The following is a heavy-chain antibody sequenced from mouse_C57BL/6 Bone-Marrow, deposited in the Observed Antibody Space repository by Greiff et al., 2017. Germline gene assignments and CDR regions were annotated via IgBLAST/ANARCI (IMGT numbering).Heavy chain of an antibody. CDR1: GYTFTDYY. CDR2: INPNNGGT. J-gene: IGHJ2*01. CDR3: AREAVVARYYFDY. Sequence: EVQLQQSGPELVKPGASVKISCKASGYTFTDYYMNWVKQSHGKSLEWIGDINPNNGGTSYNQKFKGKATLTVDKSSSTAYMELRSLTSEDSAVYYCAREAVVARYYFDYWGQGTTLTVSS. V-gene: IGHV1-26*01. D-gene: IGHD1-1*01.